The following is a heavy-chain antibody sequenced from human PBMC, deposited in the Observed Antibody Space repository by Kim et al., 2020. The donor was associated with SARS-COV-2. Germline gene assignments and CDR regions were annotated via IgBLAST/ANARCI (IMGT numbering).Heavy chain of an antibody. D-gene: IGHD3-10*01. Sequence: GGSLRLSCAASGFTVSSNYMSWVRQAPGKGLEWVSVIYSGGSTYYADSVKGRFTISRDNSKNTLYLQMNSLRAEDTAVYYCARVPNITMVRGVMFDYWGQGTLVTVSS. CDR2: IYSGGST. CDR1: GFTVSSNY. CDR3: ARVPNITMVRGVMFDY. J-gene: IGHJ4*02. V-gene: IGHV3-66*01.